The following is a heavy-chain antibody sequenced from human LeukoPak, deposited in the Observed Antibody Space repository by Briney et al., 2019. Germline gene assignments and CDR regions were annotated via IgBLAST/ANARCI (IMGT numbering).Heavy chain of an antibody. V-gene: IGHV4-39*02. CDR3: ARDARYDWSVDY. D-gene: IGHD3-16*01. J-gene: IGHJ4*02. CDR2: IYYSGST. CDR1: GGSISSSSYY. Sequence: SETLSLTCTVSGGSISSSSYYWGWIRQPPGKGLEWIGNIYYSGSTYYNPSLKSRVTISVDTSKNQFSLKLSSVTAADTAVYYCARDARYDWSVDYWGQGTLVTVSS.